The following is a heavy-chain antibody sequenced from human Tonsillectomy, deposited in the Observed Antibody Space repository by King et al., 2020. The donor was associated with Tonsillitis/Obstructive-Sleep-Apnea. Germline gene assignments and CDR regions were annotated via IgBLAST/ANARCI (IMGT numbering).Heavy chain of an antibody. Sequence: VQLVESGGGVVQPGRSLRLSCAASGFTFSSYGMHWVRQAPGKGLEWVAVISFDGSNKYYADSVKGRFTISRDNSKNTLYLQMNSLRAEDTAVYYCAKDIDERIHYSPGTCYYGMDVWGQGTTVTVSS. CDR3: AKDIDERIHYSPGTCYYGMDV. CDR2: ISFDGSNK. D-gene: IGHD2-21*01. J-gene: IGHJ6*02. V-gene: IGHV3-30*18. CDR1: GFTFSSYG.